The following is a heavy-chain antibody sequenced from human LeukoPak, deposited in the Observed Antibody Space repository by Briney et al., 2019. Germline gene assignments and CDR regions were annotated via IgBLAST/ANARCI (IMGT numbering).Heavy chain of an antibody. J-gene: IGHJ3*02. Sequence: PSETLSLTCTVSGGSISSYYWSWIRQPPGKGLEWIGYIYYSGSTNYNPSLKSRVTMSVDTSKNQFSLKLSSMTAADTAVYYCASYQLLPGKAFDIWGQGTMVTVSS. CDR1: GGSISSYY. CDR2: IYYSGST. D-gene: IGHD2-2*01. V-gene: IGHV4-59*12. CDR3: ASYQLLPGKAFDI.